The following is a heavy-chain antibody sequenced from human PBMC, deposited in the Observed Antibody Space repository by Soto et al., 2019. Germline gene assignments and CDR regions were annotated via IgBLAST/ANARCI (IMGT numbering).Heavy chain of an antibody. CDR3: VSEDYYESSGYPYYYGMAV. CDR1: GGSISGYY. D-gene: IGHD3-22*01. V-gene: IGHV4-59*01. Sequence: PSQILPLPCTVSGGSISGYYWRWIRQPPGKGLEWIGYIYYSGSTNYNPSLKSRVTISVDTSKNQFSLKLSSVTAADTAVYYCVSEDYYESSGYPYYYGMAVWGQGSTDTGSS. CDR2: IYYSGST. J-gene: IGHJ6*02.